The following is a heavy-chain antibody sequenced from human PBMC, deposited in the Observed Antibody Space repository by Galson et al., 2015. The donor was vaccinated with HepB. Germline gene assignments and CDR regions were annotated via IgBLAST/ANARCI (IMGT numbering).Heavy chain of an antibody. Sequence: SLRLSCAASGFTFSSYAMHWVRQAPGKGLEWVAVISYDGSNKFYAGSVRGRFTISRDNSQNTLYLQMDSLRAEDTAVYHCVREHESSPVVRYYYVDVWGKGTTVTVSS. D-gene: IGHD2/OR15-2a*01. J-gene: IGHJ6*03. CDR1: GFTFSSYA. CDR2: ISYDGSNK. V-gene: IGHV3-30-3*01. CDR3: VREHESSPVVRYYYVDV.